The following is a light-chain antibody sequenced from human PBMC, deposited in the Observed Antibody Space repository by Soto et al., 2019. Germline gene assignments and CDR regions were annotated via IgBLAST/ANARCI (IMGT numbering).Light chain of an antibody. CDR1: SEDVGAYNY. J-gene: IGLJ2*01. Sequence: QSALTQPASVSGSPGQSITISCIGTSEDVGAYNYVSWYQHHPGKVPKLMIYEVINRPSGVSHRFSGSKSGNTASLTISGLQAEDEADYYCTSSTTSSTLLIGGGTKVTVL. CDR2: EVI. CDR3: TSSTTSSTLL. V-gene: IGLV2-14*01.